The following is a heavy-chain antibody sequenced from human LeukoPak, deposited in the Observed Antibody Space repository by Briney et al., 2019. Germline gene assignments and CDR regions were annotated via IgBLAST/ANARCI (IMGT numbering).Heavy chain of an antibody. V-gene: IGHV3-23*01. D-gene: IGHD6-6*01. Sequence: GGSLRLSCAVSGFTFSSYGMSWVRQAPGKGLEWVSAISDSGSDTYYADSVKGRFTISKDNSKNTLYLQMNSLRADDTAVYYCAKRVPYSSSSVYFDYWGQGTLVTVSS. J-gene: IGHJ4*02. CDR1: GFTFSSYG. CDR2: ISDSGSDT. CDR3: AKRVPYSSSSVYFDY.